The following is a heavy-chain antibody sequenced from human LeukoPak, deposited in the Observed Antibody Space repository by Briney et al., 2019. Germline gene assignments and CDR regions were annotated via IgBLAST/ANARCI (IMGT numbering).Heavy chain of an antibody. D-gene: IGHD3-9*01. Sequence: GGSLRLSRAASGFTFSSYGMHWVRQAPGKGLEWVAVIWYDGSNKYYADSVKGRFTISRDNSKNTLYLQMTSLRAEDTAVYYCARAGGYDILTGYDHSYFDYWGQGTLVTVSS. CDR1: GFTFSSYG. CDR2: IWYDGSNK. V-gene: IGHV3-33*01. CDR3: ARAGGYDILTGYDHSYFDY. J-gene: IGHJ4*02.